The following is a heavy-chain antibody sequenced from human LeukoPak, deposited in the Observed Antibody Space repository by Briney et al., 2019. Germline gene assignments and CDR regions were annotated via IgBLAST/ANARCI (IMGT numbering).Heavy chain of an antibody. Sequence: GRSLRLSCAASGFTFNSYALHWVRQAPGKGLEWVALISYDGSNTYYADSVKGRFTISRDNSKNTLYLQMNSLRAEDTAVYYCARSASGYDFWSGYSYNFDYWGQGTLVTVSS. J-gene: IGHJ4*02. CDR3: ARSASGYDFWSGYSYNFDY. CDR1: GFTFNSYA. CDR2: ISYDGSNT. D-gene: IGHD3-3*01. V-gene: IGHV3-30*04.